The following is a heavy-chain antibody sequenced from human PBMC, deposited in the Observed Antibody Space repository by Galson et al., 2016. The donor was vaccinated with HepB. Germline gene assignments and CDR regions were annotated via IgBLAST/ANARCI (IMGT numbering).Heavy chain of an antibody. J-gene: IGHJ3*02. CDR2: INRDGSGT. CDR3: ARGGTPSGLDI. V-gene: IGHV3-74*03. Sequence: SLRFSCADSESTFGNHWVYWVRQAPGKGLVWVSKINRDGSGTAYADSVKGRFTISRDNAKNTLYLQMNSLRDEDTALYYCARGGTPSGLDIWGQGTMVTVSS. D-gene: IGHD3-16*01. CDR1: ESTFGNHW.